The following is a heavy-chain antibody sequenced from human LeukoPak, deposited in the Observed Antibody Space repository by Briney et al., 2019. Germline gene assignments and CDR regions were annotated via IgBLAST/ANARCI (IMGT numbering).Heavy chain of an antibody. CDR2: IYYSGST. CDR1: GGSISSGGYY. J-gene: IGHJ4*02. CDR3: ARQILDCSGGSRSASWFDY. Sequence: SETLSLTCTVSGGSISSGGYYWSWIRQHPGKVLEWIGYIYYSGSTYYNPSLKSRVTISVDTSKNQFSLKLSSVTAADTAVYYCARQILDCSGGSRSASWFDYWGQGTLVTVSS. D-gene: IGHD2-15*01. V-gene: IGHV4-31*03.